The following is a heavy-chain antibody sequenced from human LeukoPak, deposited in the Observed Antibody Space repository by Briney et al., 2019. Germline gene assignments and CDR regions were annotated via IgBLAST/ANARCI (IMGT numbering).Heavy chain of an antibody. J-gene: IGHJ3*02. CDR1: GGSVSSSSHY. CDR3: ARVGATVLDAFDI. CDR2: INHSGST. Sequence: PSETLSLTCTVSGGSVSSSSHYWGWIRQPPGKGLERIGEINHSGSTNYNPSLKSRVTISVDTSKNQFSLKLSSVTAADTAVYYCARVGATVLDAFDIWGQGTMVTVSS. V-gene: IGHV4-39*07. D-gene: IGHD1-26*01.